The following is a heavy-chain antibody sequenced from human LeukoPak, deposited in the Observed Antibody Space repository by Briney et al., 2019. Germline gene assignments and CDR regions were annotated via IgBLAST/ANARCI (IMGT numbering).Heavy chain of an antibody. V-gene: IGHV3-21*01. J-gene: IGHJ4*02. CDR2: ISSSRNYI. CDR3: AGDPYYNDSSGYYGEGFDY. D-gene: IGHD3-22*01. Sequence: GGSLRLSCAASGFTFSSYSMNWVRQAPWKGLEWVSYISSSRNYIFYADSVKGRFTISRDNAKNSLYLQMNSLRAEDTAVYYCAGDPYYNDSSGYYGEGFDYWGQGTLVTVSS. CDR1: GFTFSSYS.